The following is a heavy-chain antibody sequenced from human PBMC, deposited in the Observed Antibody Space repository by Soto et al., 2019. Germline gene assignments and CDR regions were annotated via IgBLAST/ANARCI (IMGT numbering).Heavy chain of an antibody. J-gene: IGHJ6*02. D-gene: IGHD2-8*01. V-gene: IGHV3-30*18. CDR1: GFTFSSYG. Sequence: GGSLRLSCAASGFTFSSYGMHWVRQAPGKGLEWVAVISYDGSNKYYADSVKGRFTISRDNSKNTLYLQMNSLRAEDTAVYYCAEDILYYGDYYYGMDVWGQGTTVTVSS. CDR2: ISYDGSNK. CDR3: AEDILYYGDYYYGMDV.